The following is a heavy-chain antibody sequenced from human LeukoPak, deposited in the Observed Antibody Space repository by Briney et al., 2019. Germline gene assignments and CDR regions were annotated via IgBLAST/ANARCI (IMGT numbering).Heavy chain of an antibody. J-gene: IGHJ4*02. CDR1: GGSFSGYY. V-gene: IGHV4-34*01. CDR2: INHSGST. Sequence: PSETLSLTCAVYGGSFSGYYWSWIRQPPGKGLEWIGEINHSGSTNYNPSLKSRVTISVDTSKNQFSLKLSSVTAADTAVYYCARDTVDTAMVTDYFDYWGQGTLVTVSS. CDR3: ARDTVDTAMVTDYFDY. D-gene: IGHD5-18*01.